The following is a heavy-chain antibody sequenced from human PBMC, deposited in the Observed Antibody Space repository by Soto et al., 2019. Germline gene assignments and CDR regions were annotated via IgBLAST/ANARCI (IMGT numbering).Heavy chain of an antibody. V-gene: IGHV4-30-4*01. D-gene: IGHD3-10*01. CDR2: IHNSGSP. J-gene: IGHJ4*02. Sequence: SETLSLTCSVFGSSIYNGGYFWSLIRQSPGKGLEWIGHIHNSGSPYNNPSLKSRVTISADTSMNQFSLRLSSVAAADTAVYYCARHLSVRGVFDFWGQGTQVTVS. CDR3: ARHLSVRGVFDF. CDR1: GSSIYNGGYF.